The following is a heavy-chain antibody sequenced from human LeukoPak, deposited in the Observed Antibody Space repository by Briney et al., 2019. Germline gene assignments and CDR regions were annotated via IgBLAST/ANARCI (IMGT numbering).Heavy chain of an antibody. CDR2: IYPGNSDA. Sequence: GESLKISCKGSGYSFTSYWIGWVRQMPGRGLEYMGAIYPGNSDATYSPSFQGQVTFSADKSTSTAYLQWNSLKASDTAIFYCARAGGGGLWDFRGHGTLVTVSS. V-gene: IGHV5-51*01. CDR3: ARAGGGGLWDF. J-gene: IGHJ4*01. CDR1: GYSFTSYW. D-gene: IGHD3-16*01.